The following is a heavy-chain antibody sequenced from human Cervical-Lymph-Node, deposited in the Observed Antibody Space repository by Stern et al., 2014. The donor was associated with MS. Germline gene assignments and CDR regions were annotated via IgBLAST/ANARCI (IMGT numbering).Heavy chain of an antibody. CDR3: ATDYNY. J-gene: IGHJ4*02. CDR2: FDPEDGET. CDR1: GSTLTDFF. Sequence: QVQLVESGAEVKKPGASVKVSCKVSGSTLTDFFMHWVRQPPGKGLEWMGGFDPEDGETIYAQNFQGRVTMTEDTSTDTAYMELSSLRSDDTAVYYCATDYNYWGQGTLVTVSS. D-gene: IGHD3-10*01. V-gene: IGHV1-24*01.